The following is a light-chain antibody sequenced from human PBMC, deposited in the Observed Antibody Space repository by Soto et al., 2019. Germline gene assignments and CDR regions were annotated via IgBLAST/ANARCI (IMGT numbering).Light chain of an antibody. CDR1: QKLSCC. V-gene: IGKV3-11*01. Sequence: EIVLTQSPVTLSLSPGERATLSCRASQKLSCCLAWYQQRPGQAPRLLIYDASNRATGIPARFSGSGSGTDFALTISSLDPEDFAVYYCQERSKWPRSTFGGGTKVEIK. CDR2: DAS. CDR3: QERSKWPRST. J-gene: IGKJ4*01.